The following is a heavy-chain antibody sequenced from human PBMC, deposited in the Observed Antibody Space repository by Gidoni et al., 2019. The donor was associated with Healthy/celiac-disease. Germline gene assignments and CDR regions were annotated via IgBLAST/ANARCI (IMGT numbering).Heavy chain of an antibody. D-gene: IGHD5-12*01. CDR1: GYTFTSYG. Sequence: QVQLVQSGAEVKKPGASVKVSCKASGYTFTSYGISWVRQAPGQGFEWMGWISAYNGNTNYAQKLQGRVTMTTDTSTSTAYMELRSLRSDDTAVYYCARDNSGYDHYYYFGMDVWGQGTTVTVSS. J-gene: IGHJ6*02. V-gene: IGHV1-18*01. CDR3: ARDNSGYDHYYYFGMDV. CDR2: ISAYNGNT.